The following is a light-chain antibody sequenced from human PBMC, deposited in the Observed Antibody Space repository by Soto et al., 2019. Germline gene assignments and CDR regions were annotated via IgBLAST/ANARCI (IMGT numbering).Light chain of an antibody. J-gene: IGLJ1*01. CDR2: EGS. Sequence: QSVLTQPASVSGSPGQSITIACTGTSSDVGNYNLVSWYQHHPGKAPKRMIYEGSKRPSGVSNRFSGSKSGITASLTIFGLQAEDEADYYCCSYAVISTFVFATGTKLTVL. V-gene: IGLV2-23*01. CDR3: CSYAVISTFV. CDR1: SSDVGNYNL.